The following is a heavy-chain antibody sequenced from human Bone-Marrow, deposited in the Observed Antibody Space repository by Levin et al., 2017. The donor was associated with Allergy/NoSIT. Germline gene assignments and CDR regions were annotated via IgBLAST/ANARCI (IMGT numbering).Heavy chain of an antibody. D-gene: IGHD3-3*01. V-gene: IGHV3-30*18. CDR2: ISYDGSNK. CDR1: GFTFSSYG. J-gene: IGHJ6*02. Sequence: GGSLRLSCAASGFTFSSYGMHWVRQAPGKGLEWVAVISYDGSNKYYADSVKGRFTISRDNSKNTLYLQMNSLRAEDTAVYYCAKNPELLRFLEWSALGAYYYYGMDVWGQGTTVTVSS. CDR3: AKNPELLRFLEWSALGAYYYYGMDV.